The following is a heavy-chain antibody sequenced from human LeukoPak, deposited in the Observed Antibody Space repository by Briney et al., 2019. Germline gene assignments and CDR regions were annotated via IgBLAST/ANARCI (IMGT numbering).Heavy chain of an antibody. CDR2: MQSSGIS. V-gene: IGHV4-59*01. Sequence: SETLSLTCSVSGGSISTYHWNWIRKPPGKGLERMGYMQSSGISNYSPSLKSRVTIFVDTSKNQFVLNLSSVTAADTAVYYCARDKQHSYGRYFDHWGQGMLVTVSS. J-gene: IGHJ4*02. D-gene: IGHD5-18*01. CDR1: GGSISTYH. CDR3: ARDKQHSYGRYFDH.